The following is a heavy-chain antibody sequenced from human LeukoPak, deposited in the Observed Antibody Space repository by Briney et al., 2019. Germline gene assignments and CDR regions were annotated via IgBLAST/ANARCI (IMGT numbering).Heavy chain of an antibody. J-gene: IGHJ4*02. V-gene: IGHV4-38-2*02. CDR3: ARVIPYSSSSGAFDY. D-gene: IGHD6-6*01. Sequence: SETLSLTCTVSGYSISSGYYWGWIRQPPGKGLEWIGSIYHSGSTYYNPSLKSRVTISVDTSKNQFSLKLSSVTAAGTAVYYCARVIPYSSSSGAFDYWGQGTLVTVSS. CDR1: GYSISSGYY. CDR2: IYHSGST.